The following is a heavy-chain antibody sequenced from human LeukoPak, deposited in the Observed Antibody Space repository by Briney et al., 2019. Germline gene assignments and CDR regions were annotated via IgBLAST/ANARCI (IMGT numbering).Heavy chain of an antibody. J-gene: IGHJ4*02. CDR2: IKSKTGGGTT. Sequence: GGSLRLSCAASGFTFNNAWMSWVRQAPGKGLEWVGRIKSKTGGGTTDYAAPVKGRFTISRDDSKNTLYLQMNSLRAEDTAVYYCAKDHLPGGYCSGGNCYLIDSWGQGTLVTVSS. CDR3: AKDHLPGGYCSGGNCYLIDS. V-gene: IGHV3-15*01. CDR1: GFTFNNAW. D-gene: IGHD2-15*01.